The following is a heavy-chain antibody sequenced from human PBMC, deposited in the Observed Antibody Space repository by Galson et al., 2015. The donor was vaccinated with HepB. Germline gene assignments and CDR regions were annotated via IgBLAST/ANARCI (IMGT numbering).Heavy chain of an antibody. D-gene: IGHD3-3*01. Sequence: ETLSLTCTVSGGSISSSSYYWGWIRQPPGKGLEWIGSIYYSGSTYYNPSLKSRVTISVDTSKNQFSLKLSSVTAADTAVYYCARLTIRFLEWLLPRAFDIWGQGTMVTVSS. CDR3: ARLTIRFLEWLLPRAFDI. J-gene: IGHJ3*02. CDR1: GGSISSSSYY. CDR2: IYYSGST. V-gene: IGHV4-39*01.